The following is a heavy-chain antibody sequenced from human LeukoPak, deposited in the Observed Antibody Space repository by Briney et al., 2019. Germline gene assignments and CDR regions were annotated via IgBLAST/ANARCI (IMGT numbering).Heavy chain of an antibody. J-gene: IGHJ3*01. CDR2: MYYNGNT. CDR3: ARDGPYDSGAFHF. D-gene: IGHD3-22*01. V-gene: IGHV4-59*12. Sequence: PSETLSLTCTVSGGSISGYYWTWIRQPPGKGLEWIGYMYYNGNTNYNPSLKSRVTLSVDTSKNQFSLQLNSVTAADTAVYFCARDGPYDSGAFHFWGQGTMVTVSS. CDR1: GGSISGYY.